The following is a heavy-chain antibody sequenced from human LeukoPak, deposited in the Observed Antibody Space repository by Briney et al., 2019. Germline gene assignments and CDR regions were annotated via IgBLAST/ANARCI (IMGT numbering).Heavy chain of an antibody. CDR3: AKWGHSVYDPDY. Sequence: GASVKVSCKASGYTFTGYFLHWVRQAPGQGLEWMGWIYPDSGGTNFAQKFQGRVTMTRDTSISTTYMELSRLRSDDTAVYFCAKWGHSVYDPDYWGQGTLVTVSS. D-gene: IGHD5/OR15-5a*01. CDR2: IYPDSGGT. CDR1: GYTFTGYF. J-gene: IGHJ4*02. V-gene: IGHV1-2*02.